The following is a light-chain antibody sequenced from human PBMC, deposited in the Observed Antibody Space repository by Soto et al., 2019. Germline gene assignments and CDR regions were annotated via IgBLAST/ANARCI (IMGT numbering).Light chain of an antibody. CDR1: WSISRT. J-gene: IGKJ4*01. CDR3: QQYNNWPLT. V-gene: IGKV3D-15*01. Sequence: EIVLTQSAATLSVSPGERATLSGRSSWSISRTCPWYPQWPVQRPRLPIDDASSMATGFSARFSGSGPGTEFTFTISSLQSEDFAVYYCQQYNNWPLTFGGGTKV. CDR2: DAS.